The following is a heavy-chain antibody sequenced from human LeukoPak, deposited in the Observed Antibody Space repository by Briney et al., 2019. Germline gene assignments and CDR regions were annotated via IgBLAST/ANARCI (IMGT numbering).Heavy chain of an antibody. Sequence: PGGSLRLSCAASGFTFSSYAMSWVRQAPGKGLEWVSAISGSGGSTYYADSVKGRFTISRDNSKNTLYLQMNSLRAEDTAVYYCAKDVAATVTTFLFGYWGQGTLVTVSS. CDR2: ISGSGGST. CDR3: AKDVAATVTTFLFGY. V-gene: IGHV3-23*01. CDR1: GFTFSSYA. D-gene: IGHD4-17*01. J-gene: IGHJ4*02.